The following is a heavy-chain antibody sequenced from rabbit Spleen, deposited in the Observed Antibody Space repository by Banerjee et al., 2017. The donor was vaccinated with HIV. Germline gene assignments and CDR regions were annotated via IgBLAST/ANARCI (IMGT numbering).Heavy chain of an antibody. CDR2: INVYTGKP. V-gene: IGHV1S40*01. Sequence: QSLEESGGDLVKPGASLTLTCTASGVSFSDRDVMCWVRQAPGKGLQWIACINVYTGKPVYATWAKGRCTMSRASSATVTLQMTSLTAADTATYFCARDLAGVIGWNFSLWGQGTLVTVS. D-gene: IGHD4-1*01. J-gene: IGHJ4*01. CDR1: GVSFSDRDV. CDR3: ARDLAGVIGWNFSL.